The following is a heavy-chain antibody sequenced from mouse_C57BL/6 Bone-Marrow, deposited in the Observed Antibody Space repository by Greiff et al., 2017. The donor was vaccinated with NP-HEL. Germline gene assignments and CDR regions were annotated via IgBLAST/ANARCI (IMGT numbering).Heavy chain of an antibody. CDR1: GFTFSSYA. CDR2: ISDGGSYT. V-gene: IGHV5-4*01. D-gene: IGHD2-10*02. CDR3: ARDWYGNYEAWFAY. J-gene: IGHJ3*01. Sequence: VQLKESGGGLVKPGGSLKLSCAASGFTFSSYAMSWVRQTPEKRLEWVATISDGGSYTYYPDNVKGRFTISRDNAKNNLYLQMSHLKSEDTAMYYCARDWYGNYEAWFAYWGQGTLVTVSA.